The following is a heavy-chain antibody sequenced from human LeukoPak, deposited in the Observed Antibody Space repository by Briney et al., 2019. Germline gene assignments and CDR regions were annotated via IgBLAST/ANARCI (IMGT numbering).Heavy chain of an antibody. D-gene: IGHD2-2*02. Sequence: GESLKISCKGSGYSFTSYWIGWVRQMPGKGLEWMGIIYPGDSDTRYSPSFQGQVTISADKSISTAYLQWSSLKASDTAMYYCASPQCSSTSCYTGGDAFDIWGQGTMVTVSS. CDR2: IYPGDSDT. CDR1: GYSFTSYW. V-gene: IGHV5-51*01. CDR3: ASPQCSSTSCYTGGDAFDI. J-gene: IGHJ3*02.